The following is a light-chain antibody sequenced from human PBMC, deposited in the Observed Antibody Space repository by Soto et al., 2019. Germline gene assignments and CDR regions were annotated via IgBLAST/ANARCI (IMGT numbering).Light chain of an antibody. V-gene: IGLV2-11*01. Sequence: QSALTQPRSVSGSPGQSVTISCTGTSSDVGGYNYVSWYQQHPGKAPKLMIYDVSKWPSGVPDRFSGSKSGNTASLTISGLQAEDEADYYCCSYAGSYTSRVFGGGTKVTVL. CDR1: SSDVGGYNY. CDR3: CSYAGSYTSRV. J-gene: IGLJ2*01. CDR2: DVS.